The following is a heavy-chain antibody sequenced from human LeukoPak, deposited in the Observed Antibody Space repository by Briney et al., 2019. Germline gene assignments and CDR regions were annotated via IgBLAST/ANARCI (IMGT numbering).Heavy chain of an antibody. Sequence: PGESLKISCKGSGYSFTSYWIGWVRQMPGKGLEWMGIIYPGDSDTGYSPSFQGQVTISADKSISTAYLQWSSLKASDTAMYYCARLPGIVATIERYFDYWGQGTLVTVSS. CDR1: GYSFTSYW. D-gene: IGHD5-12*01. CDR2: IYPGDSDT. J-gene: IGHJ4*02. V-gene: IGHV5-51*01. CDR3: ARLPGIVATIERYFDY.